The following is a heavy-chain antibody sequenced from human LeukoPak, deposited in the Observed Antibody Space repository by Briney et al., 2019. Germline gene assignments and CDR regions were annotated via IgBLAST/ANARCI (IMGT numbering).Heavy chain of an antibody. CDR2: IYYSGST. Sequence: SETLSLTCTVSGGSISSYYWSWIRQPPGKGLEWIGYIYYSGSTNYNPSLKSRVTISVDTSKNQFSLKLSSVTAADTAVYYCARYAYPHWRPYYFDYWGQGTLVTVSS. CDR1: GGSISSYY. V-gene: IGHV4-59*01. CDR3: ARYAYPHWRPYYFDY. D-gene: IGHD1-1*01. J-gene: IGHJ4*02.